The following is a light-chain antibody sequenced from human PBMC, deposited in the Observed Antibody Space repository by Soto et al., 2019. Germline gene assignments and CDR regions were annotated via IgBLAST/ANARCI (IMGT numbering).Light chain of an antibody. CDR1: QSVSSN. CDR3: QQYDKWPRT. J-gene: IGKJ1*01. V-gene: IGKV3-15*01. CDR2: GAS. Sequence: EIVTTQSPATLSVSPGERATLSCRASQSVSSNLAWYQQKPGQAPRLLIHGASTRATGIPARFSGSGSGTEFTLTISSLQSEDFAVYYCQQYDKWPRTFGQGTKVEIK.